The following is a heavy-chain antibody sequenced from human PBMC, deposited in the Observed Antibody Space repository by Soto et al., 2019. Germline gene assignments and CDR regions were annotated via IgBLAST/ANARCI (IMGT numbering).Heavy chain of an antibody. D-gene: IGHD3-10*01. CDR2: ISDSGGNT. Sequence: GGSLRLSCAASGFTFSNYGMTWVRQAPGKGLEWVSTISDSGGNTHYADSVKGRFTISRDNSKKTLYLHMNSLRAEDTAVYYCAKAGGGEWGQGTLVPVSS. V-gene: IGHV3-23*01. CDR1: GFTFSNYG. CDR3: AKAGGGE. J-gene: IGHJ4*02.